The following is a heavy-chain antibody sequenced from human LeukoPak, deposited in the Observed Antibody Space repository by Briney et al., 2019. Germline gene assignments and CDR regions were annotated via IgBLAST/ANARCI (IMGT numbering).Heavy chain of an antibody. CDR2: IYYSGST. CDR3: AGAYCGGDCYSGRAFDI. J-gene: IGHJ3*02. CDR1: GGSISSSSSY. Sequence: PETLSLTCTVSGGSISSSSSYWGWIRQPPGKGLEWIGSIYYSGSTYYNPSLTSLKSRVTISVDTSKNQFSLKLSSVTAADTAVYYCAGAYCGGDCYSGRAFDIWGQGTMVTVSS. V-gene: IGHV4-39*07. D-gene: IGHD2-21*02.